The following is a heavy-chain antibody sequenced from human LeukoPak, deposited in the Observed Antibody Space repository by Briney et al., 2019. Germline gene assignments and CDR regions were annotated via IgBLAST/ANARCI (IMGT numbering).Heavy chain of an antibody. J-gene: IGHJ3*02. Sequence: GGSLRLSCAASGFTFDDYAMHWVRQAPGKGLEWVSGISWNSGSIGYADSVKGRFTISRDNAKNSLYLQMNSLRAEDAALYYCAKDSGIAAAADAFDIWGQGTMVTVSS. CDR2: ISWNSGSI. CDR3: AKDSGIAAAADAFDI. CDR1: GFTFDDYA. V-gene: IGHV3-9*01. D-gene: IGHD6-13*01.